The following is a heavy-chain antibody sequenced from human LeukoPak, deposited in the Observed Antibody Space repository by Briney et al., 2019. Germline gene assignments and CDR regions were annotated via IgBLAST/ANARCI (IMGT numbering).Heavy chain of an antibody. D-gene: IGHD3-22*01. CDR3: AGGYYDRSGYSNPFDY. V-gene: IGHV4-59*07. CDR1: GGSISSYY. J-gene: IGHJ4*02. Sequence: SDTLSLTCTVSGGSISSYYWSWIRQPPGKGLEWIGYIYYSGSTNYNPSLKSRATISVDTSKNQFSLNLSSVTAADTAVYYCAGGYYDRSGYSNPFDYWGQGTLVTVSS. CDR2: IYYSGST.